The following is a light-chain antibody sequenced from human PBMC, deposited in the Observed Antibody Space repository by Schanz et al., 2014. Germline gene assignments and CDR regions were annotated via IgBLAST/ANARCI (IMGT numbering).Light chain of an antibody. CDR3: SSYAGSNKV. V-gene: IGLV2-8*01. CDR2: DVN. Sequence: QSALTQPPSASGSPGQSVTISCTGTSSDVGGYNYVSWYQQHPGKAPKLMIFDVNQRPSGVPDRFSGSKSGNTASLTVSGLQAEDEADYYCSSYAGSNKVFGGGTKLTVL. J-gene: IGLJ2*01. CDR1: SSDVGGYNY.